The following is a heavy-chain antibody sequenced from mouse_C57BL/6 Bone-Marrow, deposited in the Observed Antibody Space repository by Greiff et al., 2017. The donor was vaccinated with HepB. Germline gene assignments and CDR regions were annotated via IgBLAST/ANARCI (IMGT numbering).Heavy chain of an antibody. CDR2: IYPRSGNT. D-gene: IGHD2-3*01. J-gene: IGHJ3*01. Sequence: QVQLQQSGAELARPGASVKLSCKASGYTFTSYGISWVKQRTGQGLEWIGEIYPRSGNTYYNEKFKCKATLTADKSSSTAYMELRSLTSEDSAVYFCARWGLDDGYPFAYWGQGTLVTVSA. V-gene: IGHV1-81*01. CDR3: ARWGLDDGYPFAY. CDR1: GYTFTSYG.